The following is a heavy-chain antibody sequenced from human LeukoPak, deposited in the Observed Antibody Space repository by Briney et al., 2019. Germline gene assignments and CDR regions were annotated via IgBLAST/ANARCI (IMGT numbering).Heavy chain of an antibody. Sequence: GGSLRLSCAASGFTFSSYAMSWVPQAPGKGLEWVSAISGSGGSTYYADSVKGRFTISRDNSKNTLYLQMNSLRAEDTAVYYCAKDLDLYYYDSSGYERAFDIWGQGTMVTVSS. V-gene: IGHV3-23*01. CDR3: AKDLDLYYYDSSGYERAFDI. CDR2: ISGSGGST. CDR1: GFTFSSYA. D-gene: IGHD3-22*01. J-gene: IGHJ3*02.